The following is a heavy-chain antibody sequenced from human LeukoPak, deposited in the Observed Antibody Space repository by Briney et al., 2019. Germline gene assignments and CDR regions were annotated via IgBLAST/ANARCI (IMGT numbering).Heavy chain of an antibody. CDR1: GGTFSNDP. J-gene: IGHJ4*02. Sequence: GASVKVSCKASGGTFSNDPISWLRQAAGQRLEWMGHISPLLGTTVYTQEFQGRVTITTVKATNTIYMDLYSLTSDDTAMYYCAKDRCTGDYCYHDHWGQGTLVTVSS. CDR3: AKDRCTGDYCYHDH. D-gene: IGHD2-8*02. CDR2: ISPLLGTT. V-gene: IGHV1-69*08.